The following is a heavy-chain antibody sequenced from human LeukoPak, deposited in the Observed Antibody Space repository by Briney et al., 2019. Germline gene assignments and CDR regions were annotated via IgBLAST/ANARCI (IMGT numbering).Heavy chain of an antibody. J-gene: IGHJ4*02. CDR1: GFTFSSYG. V-gene: IGHV3-30*02. CDR3: AKVGSSGWYRENFDY. Sequence: PGGSLTLSCAASGFTFSSYGMHWVRQAPGKGLEWVAFIRYDGSNKYYADSVKGRFTISRDNSKNTLYLQMNSLRAEDTAVYYCAKVGSSGWYRENFDYWGQGTLVTVSS. D-gene: IGHD6-19*01. CDR2: IRYDGSNK.